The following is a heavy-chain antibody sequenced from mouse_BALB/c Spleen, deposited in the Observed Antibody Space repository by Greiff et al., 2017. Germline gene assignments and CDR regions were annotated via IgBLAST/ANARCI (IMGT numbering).Heavy chain of an antibody. Sequence: EVKLQESGPGLVKPSQSLSLTCSVTGYSITSGYYWNWIRQFPGNKLEWMGYISYDGSNNYNPSLKNRISITRDTSKNQFFLKLNSVTTEDTATYYCARSYYRYEEDAMDYWGQGTSVTVSS. V-gene: IGHV3-6*02. D-gene: IGHD2-14*01. CDR2: ISYDGSN. J-gene: IGHJ4*01. CDR1: GYSITSGYY. CDR3: ARSYYRYEEDAMDY.